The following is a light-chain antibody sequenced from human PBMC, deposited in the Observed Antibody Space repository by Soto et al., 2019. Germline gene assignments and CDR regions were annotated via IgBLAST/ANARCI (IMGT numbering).Light chain of an antibody. J-gene: IGLJ1*01. Sequence: QSVLVQPPSVSGSPGQSVTISCTGTSSDVGSYDYVSWYQQHPGTVPKPMIYNVNTQPSGVPDRFSGSKSGNTASMTISGPHADEEADYSCCSYTKSASNLVVGTGTKVTVL. CDR1: SSDVGSYDY. V-gene: IGLV2-11*01. CDR2: NVN. CDR3: CSYTKSASNLV.